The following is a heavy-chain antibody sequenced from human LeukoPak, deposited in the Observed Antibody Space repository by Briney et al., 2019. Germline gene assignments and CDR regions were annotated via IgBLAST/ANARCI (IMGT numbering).Heavy chain of an antibody. CDR2: IKQDGSDK. D-gene: IGHD4-17*01. CDR3: ARDTVATTFDY. V-gene: IGHV3-7*04. J-gene: IGHJ4*02. Sequence: PGGSLRLSCAASGFTFSNYWMSWVRQAPGKGLEWVANIKQDGSDKYYVDSVKGRFTISRGNAKNSLYLQMNSLRAEDTAVYYCARDTVATTFDYWGQGTVVTVSS. CDR1: GFTFSNYW.